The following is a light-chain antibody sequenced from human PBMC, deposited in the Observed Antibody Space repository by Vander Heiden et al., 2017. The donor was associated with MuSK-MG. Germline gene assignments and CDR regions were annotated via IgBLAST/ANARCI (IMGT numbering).Light chain of an antibody. J-gene: IGKJ4*01. Sequence: ELVMTQSPATLSVSPGERATLSCWASQSVSSNLAWYQHKPGQAPRLLIYGASTRATGVPARFSGSGPGTEFTLTISSLQSEDSTVYYCQQYSNWLLTFGGGTKVEIK. CDR3: QQYSNWLLT. CDR2: GAS. CDR1: QSVSSN. V-gene: IGKV3-15*01.